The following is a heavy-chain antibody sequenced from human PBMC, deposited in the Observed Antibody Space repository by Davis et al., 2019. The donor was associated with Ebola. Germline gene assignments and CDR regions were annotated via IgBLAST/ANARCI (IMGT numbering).Heavy chain of an antibody. D-gene: IGHD1-26*01. J-gene: IGHJ4*02. Sequence: GESLKISCAASGFTFSNYWMYWVRQAPGTGLEWVSDISSGGGAPYYADSVKGRFTTFRDNPKNTLYLQMKSLRADDTAVYYCAKQRGVGAIDYDYWGRGTVVTVSS. CDR3: AKQRGVGAIDYDY. CDR1: GFTFSNYW. CDR2: ISSGGGAP. V-gene: IGHV3-23*01.